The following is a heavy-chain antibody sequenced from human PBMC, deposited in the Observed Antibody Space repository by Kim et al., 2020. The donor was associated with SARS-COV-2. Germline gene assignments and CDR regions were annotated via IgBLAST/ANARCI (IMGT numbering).Heavy chain of an antibody. V-gene: IGHV1-2*02. Sequence: NYAQKFQGRVTMTRDTSISPAYRELSRLRSDDTAVYYCARAYTSSLNGDYWGQGTLVTVSS. J-gene: IGHJ4*02. D-gene: IGHD2-8*01. CDR3: ARAYTSSLNGDY.